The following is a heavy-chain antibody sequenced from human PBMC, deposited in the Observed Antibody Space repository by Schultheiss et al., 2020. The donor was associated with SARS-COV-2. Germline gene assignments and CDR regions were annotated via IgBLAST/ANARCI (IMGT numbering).Heavy chain of an antibody. J-gene: IGHJ5*02. Sequence: SETLSLTCAVYGGSFSGYYWSWIRQPPGKGLEWIGYIYYSGSTNYNPSLKSRVTISVDTSKNQFSLKLSSVTAADTAVYYCARIVVVVAATDKVIWFDPWGQGTLVTVSS. D-gene: IGHD2-15*01. CDR1: GGSFSGYY. CDR3: ARIVVVVAATDKVIWFDP. V-gene: IGHV4-59*08. CDR2: IYYSGST.